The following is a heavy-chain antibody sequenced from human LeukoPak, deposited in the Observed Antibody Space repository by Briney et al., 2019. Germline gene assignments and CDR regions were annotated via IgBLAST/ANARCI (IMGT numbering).Heavy chain of an antibody. V-gene: IGHV3-23*01. J-gene: IGHJ4*02. CDR3: AKIGSVVVPAAVGGHY. CDR2: INSAGDTT. Sequence: GGSLRLSCAASGFTFNTYAMSWVRQAPGKGLEWVSTINSAGDTTYYADSVKGRFTTSRDNSKNTLFLQMSGLRVEDTAIYYCAKIGSVVVPAAVGGHYWGQGTLVTVSS. D-gene: IGHD2-15*01. CDR1: GFTFNTYA.